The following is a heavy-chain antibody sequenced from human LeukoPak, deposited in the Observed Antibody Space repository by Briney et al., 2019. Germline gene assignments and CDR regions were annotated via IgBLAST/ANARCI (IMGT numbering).Heavy chain of an antibody. D-gene: IGHD2-2*01. J-gene: IGHJ4*02. Sequence: ASVKVSCKASGYTFTNYYMHWVRQAPGQGREWMGIINPSGSNTSYAQKFQGRVTMTRDTSTSTVYMELSSLRSEDTAVEYCARSGSSTSCPRDYWGQGTLVTVAS. CDR1: GYTFTNYY. CDR2: INPSGSNT. V-gene: IGHV1-46*01. CDR3: ARSGSSTSCPRDY.